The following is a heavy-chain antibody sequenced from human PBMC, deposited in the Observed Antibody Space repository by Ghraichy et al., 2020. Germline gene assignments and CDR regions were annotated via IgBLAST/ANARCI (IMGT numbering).Heavy chain of an antibody. CDR2: INHSGST. CDR1: GGSFSGYY. V-gene: IGHV4-34*01. CDR3: ARDAGISMVQAKFDY. Sequence: SETLSLTCAVYGGSFSGYYWSWIRQPPGKGLEWIGEINHSGSTNYNPSLKNRVTISVDTSKNQFSLKLSSLTAADTAVYYCARDAGISMVQAKFDYLGQGTLVTVSS. J-gene: IGHJ4*02. D-gene: IGHD3-10*01.